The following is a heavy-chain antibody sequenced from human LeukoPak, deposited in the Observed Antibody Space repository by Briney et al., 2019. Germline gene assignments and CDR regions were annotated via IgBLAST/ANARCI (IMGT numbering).Heavy chain of an antibody. CDR1: GGSISSSSYY. D-gene: IGHD2-2*02. Sequence: PSETLSLTCTVSGGSISSSSYYWGWVRQPPGKGLEWLGCIFYSGSTYYNPSLKSRVTISVDTSKNQFSLKLSSVTAADTAVYYCARHSDIVVVPAALHFDYWGQGTLVTVSS. CDR3: ARHSDIVVVPAALHFDY. J-gene: IGHJ4*02. CDR2: IFYSGST. V-gene: IGHV4-39*01.